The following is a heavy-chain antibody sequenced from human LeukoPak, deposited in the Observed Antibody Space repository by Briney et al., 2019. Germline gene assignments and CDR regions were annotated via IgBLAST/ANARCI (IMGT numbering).Heavy chain of an antibody. CDR1: ADSISPYC. CDR3: AKEEVPGIRRWYFNF. CDR2: IFYRGGT. D-gene: IGHD1-26*01. Sequence: SETLSLTCTVSADSISPYCVNWLRQSPGKGLEWIGYIFYRGGTSYNPSLKSRVTISLDTSKNQFSLTMSSVTTADTAVYYCAKEEVPGIRRWYFNFWGRGTLVTVSS. V-gene: IGHV4-59*01. J-gene: IGHJ2*01.